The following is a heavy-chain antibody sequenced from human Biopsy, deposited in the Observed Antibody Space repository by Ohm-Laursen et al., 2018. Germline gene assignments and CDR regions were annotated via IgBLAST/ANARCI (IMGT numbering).Heavy chain of an antibody. Sequence: ASVKVSCKASGYTFTGYYLHWVRQAPGQGLEWMGWINPKSGGTHYLEKFRGRVTMTRDTSISTAYMELRSLRSEDTAVYYCAADINVWNVNYWGQGTQVTVSS. V-gene: IGHV1-2*02. CDR1: GYTFTGYY. CDR2: INPKSGGT. J-gene: IGHJ4*02. D-gene: IGHD1-1*01. CDR3: AADINVWNVNY.